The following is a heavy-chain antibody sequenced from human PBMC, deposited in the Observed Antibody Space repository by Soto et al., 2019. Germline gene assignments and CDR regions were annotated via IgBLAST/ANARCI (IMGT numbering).Heavy chain of an antibody. Sequence: LTLTCAVSGGTFSSGGFCWGWDRPHTGQGLVWIGNIYYSGSTYFNPSLKGRVTISVDTAKNQFSLKLSSVTAADTAVYYCARERCYNVRGPYIYGMDVWGQGTTVTVSS. D-gene: IGHD3-10*02. CDR1: GGTFSSGGFC. V-gene: IGHV4-31*02. CDR3: ARERCYNVRGPYIYGMDV. J-gene: IGHJ6*02. CDR2: IYYSGST.